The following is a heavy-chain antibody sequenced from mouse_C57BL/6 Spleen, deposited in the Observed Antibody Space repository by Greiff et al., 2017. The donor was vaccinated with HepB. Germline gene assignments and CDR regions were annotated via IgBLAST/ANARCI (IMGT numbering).Heavy chain of an antibody. J-gene: IGHJ3*01. CDR2: IDPEDGDT. V-gene: IGHV14-1*01. CDR3: TTRSTVVVAYDY. CDR1: GFNIKDYY. Sequence: EVQLQQSGAELVRPGASVKLSCTASGFNIKDYYMHWVKQRPEQGLEWIGRIDPEDGDTEYAPKFQGKATMTADTSSNTAYLQLSSLTSEDTAVYYCTTRSTVVVAYDYWGQGTLVTVSA. D-gene: IGHD1-1*01.